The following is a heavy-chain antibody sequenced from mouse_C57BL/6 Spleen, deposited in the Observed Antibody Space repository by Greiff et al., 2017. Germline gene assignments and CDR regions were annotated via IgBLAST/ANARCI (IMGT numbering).Heavy chain of an antibody. V-gene: IGHV1-74*01. D-gene: IGHD2-2*01. Sequence: QVQLQQSGAELVKPGASVKVSCKASGYTFTSYWMHWVKQRPGQGLEWIGRIHPSDSDTNYNQKFKGKATLTVDKSSSTAYMQLSSLTSEDSAVYYCSKGSYGYDGFAYWGQGTLVTVSA. J-gene: IGHJ3*01. CDR1: GYTFTSYW. CDR2: IHPSDSDT. CDR3: SKGSYGYDGFAY.